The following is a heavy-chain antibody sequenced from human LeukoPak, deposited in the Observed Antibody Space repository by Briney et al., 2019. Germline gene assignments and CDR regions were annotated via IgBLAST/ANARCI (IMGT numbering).Heavy chain of an antibody. J-gene: IGHJ1*01. CDR2: GSNK. CDR3: AAGEDLEYLQH. CDR1: GFSFSSSA. V-gene: IGHV3-30-3*01. Sequence: QPGGSLRLSCAASGFSFSSSAMHWVRQAPGKGLEWVADGSNKYYADSVKGRFTISRDNSKNTLYLQINSLRAEDTAVYYCAAGEDLEYLQHWGQGTLVTVSS. D-gene: IGHD1-14*01.